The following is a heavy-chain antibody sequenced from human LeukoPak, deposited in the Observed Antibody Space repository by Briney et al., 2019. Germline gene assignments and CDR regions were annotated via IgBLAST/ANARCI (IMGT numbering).Heavy chain of an antibody. J-gene: IGHJ4*02. CDR1: GFVFSSRG. Sequence: GGSLRLSCVTSGFVFSSRGMVWARQAPGNGLEWVSYISPRGETIYYADSVKGRFTVSRDNAKSSMFLQMESLRVEDTAKYYCARVDGQTVFVYYLDFWGQGTLATVSS. CDR3: ARVDGQTVFVYYLDF. CDR2: ISPRGETI. V-gene: IGHV3-48*01. D-gene: IGHD3-10*02.